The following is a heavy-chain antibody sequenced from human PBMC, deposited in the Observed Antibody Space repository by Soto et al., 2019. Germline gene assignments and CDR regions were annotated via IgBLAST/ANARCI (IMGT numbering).Heavy chain of an antibody. CDR2: ISGSGGST. CDR3: AKETPGIVVVVAATYEWFDP. Sequence: GGSLRLACAASGFTFSSYAMSWVRQAPGKGLEWVSAISGSGGSTYYADSVKGRFTISRDNSKNTLYLQMNSLRAEDTAVYYCAKETPGIVVVVAATYEWFDPWGQGTLVTVSS. V-gene: IGHV3-23*01. CDR1: GFTFSSYA. D-gene: IGHD2-15*01. J-gene: IGHJ5*02.